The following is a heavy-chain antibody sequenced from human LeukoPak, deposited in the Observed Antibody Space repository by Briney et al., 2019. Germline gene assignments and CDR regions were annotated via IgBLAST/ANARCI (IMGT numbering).Heavy chain of an antibody. D-gene: IGHD3-10*01. Sequence: GGSLRLSCAASGFTFSSYSMNWVRQAPGKGLEWVSSISSSSTYIYYADSVKGRFTISRDNAKNSLYLQMNSLRAEDTAVYYCATYGSGSYYYFDYWGQGTLVTVSS. CDR2: ISSSSTYI. J-gene: IGHJ4*02. CDR3: ATYGSGSYYYFDY. CDR1: GFTFSSYS. V-gene: IGHV3-21*01.